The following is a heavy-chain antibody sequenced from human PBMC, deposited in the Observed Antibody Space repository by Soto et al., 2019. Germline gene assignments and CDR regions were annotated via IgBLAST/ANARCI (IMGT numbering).Heavy chain of an antibody. CDR3: ARGRKYSYGFSYYDSSGYNTPSGGDY. CDR1: GGSFSGYY. Sequence: PSETLSLTCAVYGGSFSGYYWSWIRQPPGKGLEWIGEINHSGSTNYNPSLKSRVTISVDTSKNQFSLKLSSVTAADTAVYYCARGRKYSYGFSYYDSSGYNTPSGGDYWGQGTLVTVSS. CDR2: INHSGST. D-gene: IGHD3-22*01. J-gene: IGHJ4*02. V-gene: IGHV4-34*01.